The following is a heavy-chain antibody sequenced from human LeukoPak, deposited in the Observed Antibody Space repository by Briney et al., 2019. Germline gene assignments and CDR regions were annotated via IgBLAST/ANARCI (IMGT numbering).Heavy chain of an antibody. CDR3: ARMGGYSSSWYGYYYYMDV. CDR1: GGSISSYY. Sequence: SETLSLTCTVSGGSISSYYWSWIRQPAGKGLERIGRIYTSGSTNYNPSLKSRVTMSVDTSKNQFSLRLSSVTAADTAVYYCARMGGYSSSWYGYYYYMDVWGKGTTVTVSS. V-gene: IGHV4-4*07. J-gene: IGHJ6*03. D-gene: IGHD6-13*01. CDR2: IYTSGST.